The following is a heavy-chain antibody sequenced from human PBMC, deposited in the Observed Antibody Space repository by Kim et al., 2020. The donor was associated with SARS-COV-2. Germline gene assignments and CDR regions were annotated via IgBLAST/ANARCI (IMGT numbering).Heavy chain of an antibody. Sequence: GGSLRLSCAASGFTFSSYWMSWVRQAPGKGLEWVANIKQDGSEKYYVDSVKGRFTISRDNAKNSLYLQMNSLRAEDTAVYYCARVTYYYDSSGGTKDAFDIWGQGTRVTVSS. CDR1: GFTFSSYW. J-gene: IGHJ3*02. CDR3: ARVTYYYDSSGGTKDAFDI. D-gene: IGHD3-22*01. CDR2: IKQDGSEK. V-gene: IGHV3-7*04.